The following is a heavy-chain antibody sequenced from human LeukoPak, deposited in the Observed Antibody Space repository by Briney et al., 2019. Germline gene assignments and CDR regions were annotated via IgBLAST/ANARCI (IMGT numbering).Heavy chain of an antibody. J-gene: IGHJ3*02. CDR3: ARGRRPYGGNSDAFDI. D-gene: IGHD4-23*01. V-gene: IGHV1-8*02. CDR1: GYTFMNYG. CDR2: MNPNSGNT. Sequence: ASVKVSCKASGYTFMNYGINWVRQATGQGLEWMGWMNPNSGNTGYAQKFQGRVTMTRNTSISTAYMELSSLRSEDTAVYYCARGRRPYGGNSDAFDIWGQGTMVTVSS.